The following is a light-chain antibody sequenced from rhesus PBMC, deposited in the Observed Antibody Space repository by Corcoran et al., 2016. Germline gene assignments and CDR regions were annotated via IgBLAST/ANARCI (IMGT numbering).Light chain of an antibody. CDR1: SSNIGIHR. CDR3: AAWDDRLNGDL. CDR2: YDD. J-gene: IGLJ1*01. Sequence: QSVLTQPPSASEAARKSVTISCSGSSSNIGIHRVSWYQQLPGTAPRLLIYYDDQRASGVSDRFSGSKSGTSAARASSWLQAEEEAEYYCAAWDDRLNGDLFGGGTRLT. V-gene: IGLV1-60*01.